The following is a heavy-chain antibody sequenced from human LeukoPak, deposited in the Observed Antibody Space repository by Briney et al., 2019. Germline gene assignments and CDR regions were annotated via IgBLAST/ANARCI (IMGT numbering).Heavy chain of an antibody. CDR3: ARRGLSGYYDILTGYHAGYYFDY. J-gene: IGHJ4*02. CDR2: ISAYNGNT. D-gene: IGHD3-9*01. CDR1: GYTFTSYG. Sequence: ASVKVSCKASGYTFTSYGISWVRQAPGQGVEWMGWISAYNGNTNYAQKLQGRVTMTTDTSTSTAYMELRSLRSDDTAVYYCARRGLSGYYDILTGYHAGYYFDYWGQGTLVTVSS. V-gene: IGHV1-18*01.